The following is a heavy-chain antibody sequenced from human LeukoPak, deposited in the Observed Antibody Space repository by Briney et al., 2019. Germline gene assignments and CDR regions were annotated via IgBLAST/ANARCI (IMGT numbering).Heavy chain of an antibody. CDR1: GGSISNYY. D-gene: IGHD6-13*01. CDR2: IYYSGST. V-gene: IGHV4-59*01. CDR3: ARGGSSWDGGYQFDY. J-gene: IGHJ4*02. Sequence: SETLSLTCSVSGGSISNYYWSWVRQPPGKGLEWVGYIYYSGSTNYNPSLNSRVTISLDTSKNQFSLKLTSVTAADTAVYYCARGGSSWDGGYQFDYWGQGTLVTVSS.